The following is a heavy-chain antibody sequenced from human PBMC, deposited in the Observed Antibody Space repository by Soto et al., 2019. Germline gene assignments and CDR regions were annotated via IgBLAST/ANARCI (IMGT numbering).Heavy chain of an antibody. D-gene: IGHD4-17*01. Sequence: ASVKVSCKASGYTFTSYYMHWVRQAPGQGLEWMGIINPSGGSTSYAQKFQGRVTMTRDTSTSTVYMELSSLRSEDTAVYYCARAIFSTTATTPFSFDYWGQGTLVTVSS. J-gene: IGHJ4*02. CDR3: ARAIFSTTATTPFSFDY. V-gene: IGHV1-46*03. CDR1: GYTFTSYY. CDR2: INPSGGST.